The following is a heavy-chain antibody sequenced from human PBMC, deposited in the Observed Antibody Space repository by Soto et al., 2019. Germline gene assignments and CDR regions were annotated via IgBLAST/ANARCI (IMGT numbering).Heavy chain of an antibody. CDR1: GGTFSSYA. V-gene: IGHV1-69*06. CDR2: IIPIFGTA. CDR3: ARAGYYCSSTSCYFNWFDP. J-gene: IGHJ5*02. Sequence: VASVKVSCKASGGTFSSYAISWVRQAPGQGLEWMGGIIPIFGTANYAQKFQGRVTITADKSTSTAYMELSSLRSEDTAVYYCARAGYYCSSTSCYFNWFDPWGQGTLVTVSS. D-gene: IGHD2-2*01.